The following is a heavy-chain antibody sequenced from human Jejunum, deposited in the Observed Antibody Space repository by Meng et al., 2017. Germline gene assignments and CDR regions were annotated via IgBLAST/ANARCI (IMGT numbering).Heavy chain of an antibody. Sequence: QRHLQQGGAGLLKPSETLSLTCAVSGGSLKDFYWNWIRQPPGKGLEWIGEISHSGSTNYNPSLKSRVTISVDRSQNQLSLKLTSVSGTDTAVYFCARALGAYGDSGFAYWGQGALVTVSS. V-gene: IGHV4-34*01. J-gene: IGHJ4*02. D-gene: IGHD4-17*01. CDR2: ISHSGST. CDR1: GGSLKDFY. CDR3: ARALGAYGDSGFAY.